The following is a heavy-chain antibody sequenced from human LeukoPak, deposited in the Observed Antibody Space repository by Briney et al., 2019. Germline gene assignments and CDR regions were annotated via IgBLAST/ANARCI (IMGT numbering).Heavy chain of an antibody. Sequence: PSETLSRTCTASGDSISTSNYYWGWIRQAPGKGLEWNGNIYCSGIMYSKPSLRRRVTITLDTSKNQFSLNMSSVTAADTALYCGARQARMIMVIASFDNWGEGALVTVSS. D-gene: IGHD4/OR15-4a*01. CDR2: IYCSGIM. V-gene: IGHV4-39*01. J-gene: IGHJ4*02. CDR3: ARQARMIMVIASFDN. CDR1: GDSISTSNYY.